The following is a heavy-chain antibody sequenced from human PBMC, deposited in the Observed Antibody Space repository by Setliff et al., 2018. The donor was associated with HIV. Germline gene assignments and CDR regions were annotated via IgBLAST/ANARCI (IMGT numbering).Heavy chain of an antibody. Sequence: ASVKVSCKASGYTFNSYGISWVRQAPGKGLEWMGWIRAYNGNTNYAQKFQGRVTMTTDTSTSTAYMELRSLRSDDTAVYYCARDKGGLGIGGYYYYYMDVWGKGTTVTVSS. CDR3: ARDKGGLGIGGYYYYYMDV. CDR1: GYTFNSYG. CDR2: IRAYNGNT. V-gene: IGHV1-18*01. D-gene: IGHD7-27*01. J-gene: IGHJ6*03.